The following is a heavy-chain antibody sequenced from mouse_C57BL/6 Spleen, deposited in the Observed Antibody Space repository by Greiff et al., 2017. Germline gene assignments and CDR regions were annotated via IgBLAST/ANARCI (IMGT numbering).Heavy chain of an antibody. J-gene: IGHJ3*01. Sequence: QVQLQQSGAELVKPGASVKISCKASGYAFSSYWMNWVKQRPGKGLEWIGQIYPGDGDTNYNGKFKGKATLTADKSSSTAYMQLSSLTSEDSAVYFCAQSRIYYGNFRFAYWGQGTLVTVSA. CDR3: AQSRIYYGNFRFAY. CDR2: IYPGDGDT. CDR1: GYAFSSYW. V-gene: IGHV1-80*01. D-gene: IGHD2-1*01.